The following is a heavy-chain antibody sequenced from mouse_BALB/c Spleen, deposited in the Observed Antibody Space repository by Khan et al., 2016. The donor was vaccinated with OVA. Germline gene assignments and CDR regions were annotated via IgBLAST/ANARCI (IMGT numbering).Heavy chain of an antibody. CDR1: GFTFSTYG. V-gene: IGHV5-6*01. CDR2: VSTGGSYT. J-gene: IGHJ3*01. CDR3: TRLAYYYDSEGFAY. Sequence: EVQGVESGGDLVKPGGSLKLSCAASGFTFSTYGMSWVRQTADRRMEWVATVSTGGSYTYYPDSVKGRFTIYRDNAKNTIYLQMNSLKSEDTAMFYCTRLAYYYDSEGFAYWGQGTLVTVSA. D-gene: IGHD1-1*01.